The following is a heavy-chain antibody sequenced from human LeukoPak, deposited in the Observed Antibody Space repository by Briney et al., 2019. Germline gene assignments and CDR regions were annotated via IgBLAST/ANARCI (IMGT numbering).Heavy chain of an antibody. D-gene: IGHD3-22*01. J-gene: IGHJ4*02. CDR2: ISVYNGNT. CDR1: GYTFINYG. V-gene: IGHV1-18*01. CDR3: ARGGGTYYFDSSGYGDY. Sequence: ASVKVSCKASGYTFINYGISWVRQAPGQGLEWMGWISVYNGNTNYAQKLQGRVTMTTDTSTSTAYIELRSLRSDDTAVYHCARGGGTYYFDSSGYGDYWGQGSLVTVSS.